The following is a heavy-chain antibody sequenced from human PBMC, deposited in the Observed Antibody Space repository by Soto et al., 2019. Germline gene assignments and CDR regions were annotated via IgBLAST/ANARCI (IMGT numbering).Heavy chain of an antibody. V-gene: IGHV3-15*07. Sequence: PGGSLRLSCAASGFTFSNAWMNWVRQAPGKGLEWVGRIKSKTDGGTTDYAAPVKGRFTISRDDSKNTLYLQMNSLKTEDTAVYYCTTDVGRFLEWSPGGSYGMDVWGQGTTVTVSS. CDR3: TTDVGRFLEWSPGGSYGMDV. CDR2: IKSKTDGGTT. J-gene: IGHJ6*02. D-gene: IGHD3-3*01. CDR1: GFTFSNAW.